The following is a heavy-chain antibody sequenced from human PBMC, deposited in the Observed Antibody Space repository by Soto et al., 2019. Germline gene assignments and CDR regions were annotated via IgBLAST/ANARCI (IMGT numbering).Heavy chain of an antibody. D-gene: IGHD5-12*01. Sequence: SRTLSLTCAISGDSVSRNSAAWNWIRQSPSRGLGWLGRTYYRSKWYNDYAVSVKSRITINPDTSKNQFSLQLNSVTPEDTAVYYCARDRVEXATIMRIYYYYYYGMDVWGQGATVTVSS. CDR3: ARDRVEXATIMRIYYYYYYGMDV. V-gene: IGHV6-1*01. J-gene: IGHJ6*02. CDR1: GDSVSRNSAA. CDR2: TYYRSKWYN.